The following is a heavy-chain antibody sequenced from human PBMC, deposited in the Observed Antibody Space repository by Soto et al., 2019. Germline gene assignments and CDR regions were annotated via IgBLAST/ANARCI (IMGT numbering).Heavy chain of an antibody. D-gene: IGHD3-10*01. V-gene: IGHV4-39*01. Sequence: SETLSLTCNVSGGSIDRSNYYWDWLRQPPGKGLEWIGTTYYNGNAYYNPSLKSRVSMSVDTSKNQFSLKLVSVTAADTAVYYCARHFVAVVIKGWGYWGQGTLVTSP. CDR1: GGSIDRSNYY. CDR2: TYYNGNA. J-gene: IGHJ4*02. CDR3: ARHFVAVVIKGWGY.